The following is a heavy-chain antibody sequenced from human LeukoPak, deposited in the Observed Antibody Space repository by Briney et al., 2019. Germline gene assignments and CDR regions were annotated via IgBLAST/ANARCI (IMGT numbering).Heavy chain of an antibody. CDR2: ISGSGGST. J-gene: IGHJ4*02. D-gene: IGHD3-22*01. V-gene: IGHV3-23*01. CDR1: GFTFSSYA. CDR3: ARPNYYDSSGYLY. Sequence: GGSLRLSCAASGFTFSSYAMSWVRQAPGKGLEWVSAISGSGGSTYYADSVKGRFTISRDNSKNTLYLQMNSLSAEDTAVYYCARPNYYDSSGYLYWGQGTLVTVSS.